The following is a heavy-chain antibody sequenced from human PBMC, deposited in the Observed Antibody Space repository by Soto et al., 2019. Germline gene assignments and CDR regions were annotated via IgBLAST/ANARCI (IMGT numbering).Heavy chain of an antibody. D-gene: IGHD1-26*01. Sequence: QVQLVQSGAEVQKPESSVKVSCKASGGTFSSYSINWVRQAPGQGLEWMGEIIPIFGTANYAQKFQGRVTITADESTSTSYMELSSLRSEDTAVYYCARDGGRHSGGIDYWGQGTLVTVSS. CDR3: ARDGGRHSGGIDY. V-gene: IGHV1-69*01. CDR2: IIPIFGTA. J-gene: IGHJ4*02. CDR1: GGTFSSYS.